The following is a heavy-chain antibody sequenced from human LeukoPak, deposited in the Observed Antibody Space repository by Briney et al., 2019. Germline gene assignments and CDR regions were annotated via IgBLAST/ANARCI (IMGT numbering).Heavy chain of an antibody. Sequence: GGSLRLSCAASGFTFSSYAMNWVRQAPGKGLEWVSAISGSGGSTYYADSVKGRFTISRDNSKNTLYLQMNSLGAEDTAVYYCAKGTAESSGWYEGYFDYWGQGTLVTVSS. CDR3: AKGTAESSGWYEGYFDY. J-gene: IGHJ4*02. V-gene: IGHV3-23*01. D-gene: IGHD6-13*01. CDR1: GFTFSSYA. CDR2: ISGSGGST.